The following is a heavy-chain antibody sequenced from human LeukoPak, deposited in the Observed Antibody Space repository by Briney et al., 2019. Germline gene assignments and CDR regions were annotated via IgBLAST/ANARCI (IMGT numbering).Heavy chain of an antibody. CDR1: GGSISSGGYY. D-gene: IGHD2-2*01. CDR3: ARVSIPDCSSTSCYGGYFDY. CDR2: IYYSGST. V-gene: IGHV4-31*03. J-gene: IGHJ4*02. Sequence: PSQTLSLTCTVSGGSISSGGYYWSWIRQHPGKGLEWIGYIYYSGSTYYNPSLKSRVTIPVDTSKNQFSLKLSSVTAADTAVYYCARVSIPDCSSTSCYGGYFDYWGQGTLVTVSS.